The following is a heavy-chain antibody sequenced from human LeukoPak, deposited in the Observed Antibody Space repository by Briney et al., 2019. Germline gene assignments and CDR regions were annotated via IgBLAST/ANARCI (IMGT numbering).Heavy chain of an antibody. Sequence: SETLSLTCTVSGDSISSYYWSWIRQPPGKGLELIGYIYYSGSTNYNPSLKSRVTMSVDTSKNHFSLKVSSVTAADTAVYYCARAVVVAGTVKWFDPWGQGTLVTVSS. CDR3: ARAVVVAGTVKWFDP. V-gene: IGHV4-59*01. J-gene: IGHJ5*02. CDR1: GDSISSYY. D-gene: IGHD2-15*01. CDR2: IYYSGST.